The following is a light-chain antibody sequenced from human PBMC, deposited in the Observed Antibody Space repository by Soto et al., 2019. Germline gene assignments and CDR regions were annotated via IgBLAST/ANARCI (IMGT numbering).Light chain of an antibody. CDR2: EVS. V-gene: IGLV2-14*01. CDR1: SSDIGAYNY. Sequence: QSALTQPASVSGSPGQSITIYCTGSSSDIGAYNYVSWYQHHPGKAPKLIIFEVSNRPSGLSNRFSGSKSGNTASLTISGLQDDDEADYYCSSYTDHIWVFGGGTKVTVL. J-gene: IGLJ3*02. CDR3: SSYTDHIWV.